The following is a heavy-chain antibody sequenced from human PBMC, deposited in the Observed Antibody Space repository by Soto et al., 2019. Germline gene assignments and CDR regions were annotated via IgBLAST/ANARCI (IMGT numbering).Heavy chain of an antibody. CDR2: IFHSGST. CDR3: ARGRGSYSAGFDY. V-gene: IGHV4-30-2*01. J-gene: IGHJ4*02. D-gene: IGHD1-26*01. CDR1: GGSIRNDGYS. Sequence: PSETLSLTCAVSGGSIRNDGYSWSWLRQPPGKGLEWIGYIFHSGSTHYTPSLKSRVTISLDRSKNQFSLNLNSVTAADTAVYFCARGRGSYSAGFDYWGQGTLVTVSS.